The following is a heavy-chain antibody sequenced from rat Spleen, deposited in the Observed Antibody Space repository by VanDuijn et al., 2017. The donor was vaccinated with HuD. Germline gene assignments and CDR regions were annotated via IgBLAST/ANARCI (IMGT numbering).Heavy chain of an antibody. V-gene: IGHV5-29*01. CDR1: GFTFSNYG. CDR3: ARHGLGYGSFDY. J-gene: IGHJ2*01. Sequence: EVQLVESGGGLVQPGRSLKLSCAASGFTFSNYGMAWVCQTPTKGLEWVASITYDGNSTYYRDSVKGRFTISKDNAKSTLYLQMDSLKSEDTATYYCARHGLGYGSFDYWGQGVMVTVSS. CDR2: ITYDGNST. D-gene: IGHD1-11*01.